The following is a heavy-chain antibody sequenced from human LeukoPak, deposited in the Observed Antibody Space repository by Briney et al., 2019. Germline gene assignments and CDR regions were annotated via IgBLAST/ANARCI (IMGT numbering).Heavy chain of an antibody. Sequence: PSQTLSLTCTVSGASISSTGYYWSWIRQHPGKGLEWIGHIYYSGSTYYNPSLKSRVTISLDTSQNQFSLKLSSVTAADTAVYYCARFFYGDHAALDCWGQGALVTVSS. D-gene: IGHD4-17*01. CDR1: GASISSTGYY. CDR2: IYYSGST. V-gene: IGHV4-31*03. CDR3: ARFFYGDHAALDC. J-gene: IGHJ4*02.